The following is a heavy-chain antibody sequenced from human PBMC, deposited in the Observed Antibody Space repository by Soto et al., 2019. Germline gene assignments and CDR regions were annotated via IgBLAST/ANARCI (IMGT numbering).Heavy chain of an antibody. CDR3: ARDHLYFTDVNCFRGDYGMDV. CDR2: ISFDGKNT. V-gene: IGHV3-30*04. CDR1: GFSFGPYA. Sequence: VQLVESGGGVVQPGKSLRLSCEASGFSFGPYAFHWVRQAPGKGLEWVAVISFDGKNTYYADSVKGRFTFSRDNSKTILYLKLNRHSPEYTAVYFCARDHLYFTDVNCFRGDYGMDVWGQGTTVTVSS. J-gene: IGHJ6*02. D-gene: IGHD1-1*01.